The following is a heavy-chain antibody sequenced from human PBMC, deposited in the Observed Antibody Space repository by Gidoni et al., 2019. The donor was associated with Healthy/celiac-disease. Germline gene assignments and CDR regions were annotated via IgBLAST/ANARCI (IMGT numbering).Heavy chain of an antibody. V-gene: IGHV6-1*01. J-gene: IGHJ5*02. CDR3: ARDSNPPYSSSWFDP. Sequence: QVQLQQSGPGLAKPPQPSQLTCSIPGASVPSHSAAWNWIRQSPSRGLEWLGRTYYRSKWYNDYAVSVKSRITINPDTSKNQFSLQLNSVTPEDTAVYYCARDSNPPYSSSWFDPWGQGTLVTVSS. CDR2: TYYRSKWYN. D-gene: IGHD6-13*01. CDR1: GASVPSHSAA.